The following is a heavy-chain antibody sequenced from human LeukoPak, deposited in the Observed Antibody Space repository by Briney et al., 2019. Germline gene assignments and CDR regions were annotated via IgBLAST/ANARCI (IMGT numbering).Heavy chain of an antibody. CDR1: GFTFSSYA. Sequence: QPGRSLRLSCAASGFTFSSYAMHWVRQAPGKGLEWVAVISYDGNNKYYADSVKGRFTISRDNSKNTLYLQMNSLRAEDTAVYYCARGDMVRGVIITPFWYWGQGTLVTVSS. D-gene: IGHD3-10*01. CDR2: ISYDGNNK. CDR3: ARGDMVRGVIITPFWY. J-gene: IGHJ4*02. V-gene: IGHV3-30-3*01.